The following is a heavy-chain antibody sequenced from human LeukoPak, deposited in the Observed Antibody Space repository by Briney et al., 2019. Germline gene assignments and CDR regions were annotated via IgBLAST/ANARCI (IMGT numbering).Heavy chain of an antibody. CDR2: INLNSGGT. CDR1: GGTFTSHA. Sequence: GASVKVPCKAFGGTFTSHAISWVRQAPGQGLEWMGWINLNSGGTNYAQKFQGRVTMTRDTSISTAYMELSRLRSDDTAVYYCARDHCSSGGCYEHYYYGVDVWGQGTTVTVS. V-gene: IGHV1-2*02. CDR3: ARDHCSSGGCYEHYYYGVDV. D-gene: IGHD2-15*01. J-gene: IGHJ6*02.